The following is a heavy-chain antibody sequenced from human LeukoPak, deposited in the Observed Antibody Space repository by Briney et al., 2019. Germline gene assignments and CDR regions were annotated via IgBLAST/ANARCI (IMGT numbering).Heavy chain of an antibody. Sequence: SETLSLTCTVSGGSISSSSYYWGWIRQPPGKGLEWIGSIYYSGSTYYNLSLKSRVTISVDTSKNQFSLKLSSVTAADTAVYYCATAPLDAFDIWGQGTMVTVSS. V-gene: IGHV4-39*01. CDR1: GGSISSSSYY. CDR2: IYYSGST. CDR3: ATAPLDAFDI. J-gene: IGHJ3*02.